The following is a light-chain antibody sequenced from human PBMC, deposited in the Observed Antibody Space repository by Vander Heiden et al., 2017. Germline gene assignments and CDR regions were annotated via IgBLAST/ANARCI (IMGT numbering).Light chain of an antibody. J-gene: IGKJ4*01. CDR2: AAS. V-gene: IGKV3-15*01. Sequence: EIVMTQSPATLSVSPGERATFSCRASQTIGTNLVWYQQKPGQPPRFLIYAASTRATGIPARFSGSGSGTDFTLTINGLRSEDFAVYYCQHYDDWLVTFGGGTKVEIK. CDR1: QTIGTN. CDR3: QHYDDWLVT.